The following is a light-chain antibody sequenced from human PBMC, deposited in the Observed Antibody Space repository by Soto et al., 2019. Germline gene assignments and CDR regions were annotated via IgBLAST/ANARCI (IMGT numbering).Light chain of an antibody. Sequence: EIVVTQSPATLSVSPGERVTLSCRASQSVSSSLAWYQQRPGQAPRLLIYDTSTRAPCIAARFSGSGSGTEFTLTISSLQSEDVAVYYCQQYVHWPPGTFGQGTTVEIK. CDR3: QQYVHWPPGT. CDR1: QSVSSS. CDR2: DTS. J-gene: IGKJ1*01. V-gene: IGKV3-15*01.